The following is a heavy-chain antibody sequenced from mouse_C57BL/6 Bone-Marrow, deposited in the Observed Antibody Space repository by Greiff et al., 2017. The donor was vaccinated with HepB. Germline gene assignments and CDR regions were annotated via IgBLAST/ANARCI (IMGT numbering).Heavy chain of an antibody. CDR1: GYTFTGYW. D-gene: IGHD2-1*01. CDR2: ILPGSGST. Sequence: VKLQESGAELMKPGASVKLSCKATGYTFTGYWIEWVKQRPGHGLEWIVEILPGSGSTNYNEKFKGKATFTADTSSNTAYMQLSSLTTEDSAIYYCARRDYYGFAWFAYWGQGTLVTVSA. V-gene: IGHV1-9*01. J-gene: IGHJ3*01. CDR3: ARRDYYGFAWFAY.